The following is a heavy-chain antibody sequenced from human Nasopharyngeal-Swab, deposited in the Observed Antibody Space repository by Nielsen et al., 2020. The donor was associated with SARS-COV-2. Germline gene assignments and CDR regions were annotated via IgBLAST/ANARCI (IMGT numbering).Heavy chain of an antibody. Sequence: GESLKISCLASGFTFNNNAMTWVRQAPGKGLEWVSTVSGSGKITYYADSVKGRFTISGDNSKNTLFLQMSSLRDEDTAVYYCAKGGSLSGSWDWGQGTLVTVSS. J-gene: IGHJ4*02. CDR3: AKGGSLSGSWD. D-gene: IGHD1-26*01. V-gene: IGHV3-23*01. CDR2: VSGSGKIT. CDR1: GFTFNNNA.